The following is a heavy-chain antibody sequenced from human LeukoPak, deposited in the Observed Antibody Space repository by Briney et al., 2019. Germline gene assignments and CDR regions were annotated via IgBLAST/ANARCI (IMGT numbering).Heavy chain of an antibody. CDR3: AKSGQAYHLNQLDY. V-gene: IGHV1-8*02. CDR2: MNPNSGNT. CDR1: GYTFTSYD. D-gene: IGHD3-16*01. Sequence: ASVKVSCKASGYTFTSYDINWVRQATGQGLEWMGWMNPNSGNTGYAQKFQGRVSMTRNTSISTAYMELRSLRSEDTAIYYCAKSGQAYHLNQLDYWGQGTLVTVSS. J-gene: IGHJ4*02.